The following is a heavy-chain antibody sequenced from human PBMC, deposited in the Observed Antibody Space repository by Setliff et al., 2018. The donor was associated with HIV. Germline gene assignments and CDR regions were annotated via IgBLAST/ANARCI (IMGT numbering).Heavy chain of an antibody. CDR1: DGSISRTSYY. J-gene: IGHJ6*03. V-gene: IGHV4-61*05. CDR3: ARGDGTKYYYYYYMDV. D-gene: IGHD1-7*01. Sequence: SETLSLTCTVSDGSISRTSYYWGWIRQPPGRGLEWIGSIYTSGITNYNPSLKSRLTISLDTKNQFSLKLSSVTAADTAVYYCARGDGTKYYYYYYMDVWGKGTTVTVSS. CDR2: IYTSGIT.